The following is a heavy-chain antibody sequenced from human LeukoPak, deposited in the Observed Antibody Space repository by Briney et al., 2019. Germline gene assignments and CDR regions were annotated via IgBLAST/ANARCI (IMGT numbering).Heavy chain of an antibody. CDR3: AKDLHYGSADY. Sequence: QSGGSQRLSCAASGFTFSSYWMHWVRQVPGKGPGWVSFINPDGENTNYAASVKGRFIISRDNAKNTLYLQMNSLRAEDTAVYYCAKDLHYGSADYWGQGIQVTVSS. CDR1: GFTFSSYW. J-gene: IGHJ4*02. CDR2: INPDGENT. V-gene: IGHV3-74*01. D-gene: IGHD3-10*01.